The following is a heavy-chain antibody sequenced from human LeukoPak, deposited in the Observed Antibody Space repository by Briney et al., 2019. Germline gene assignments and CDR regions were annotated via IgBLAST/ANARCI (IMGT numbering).Heavy chain of an antibody. V-gene: IGHV4-39*01. D-gene: IGHD5-24*01. CDR2: IYYSGST. J-gene: IGHJ4*02. CDR1: GGSISSGSYY. Sequence: SQTLSLTCTVSGGSISSGSYYWGWIRQPPGKGLEWIGSIYYSGSTYYNPSLKSRVTISVDTSKNQFSLKLSSVTAADTAVYYCARHSDGYNADYWGQGTLVTVSS. CDR3: ARHSDGYNADY.